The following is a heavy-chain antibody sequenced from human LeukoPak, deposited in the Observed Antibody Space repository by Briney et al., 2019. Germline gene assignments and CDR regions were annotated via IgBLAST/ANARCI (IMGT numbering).Heavy chain of an antibody. D-gene: IGHD3-3*01. CDR3: ARVGYDFWSGYFNFDY. V-gene: IGHV4-61*02. CDR2: IYTSGST. Sequence: SETLSLTCTVSGGSISSGSYYWNWIRQPAGKGLEWIGRIYTSGSTHYNPSLKSRVTISVDTSKNQFSLKLSSVTAADTAVYYCARVGYDFWSGYFNFDYWGQGTLVTVSS. CDR1: GGSISSGSYY. J-gene: IGHJ4*02.